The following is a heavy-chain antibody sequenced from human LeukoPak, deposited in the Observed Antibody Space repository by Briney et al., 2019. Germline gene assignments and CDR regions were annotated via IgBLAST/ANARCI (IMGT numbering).Heavy chain of an antibody. CDR1: GFILSTYD. J-gene: IGHJ4*02. CDR2: ISYDGSHQ. CDR3: AKRGDGGHKSLEY. D-gene: IGHD3-16*01. V-gene: IGHV3-30*18. Sequence: GGSLRLSCAASGFILSTYDMHWVRQAPGKGLEWVAVISYDGSHQYYADSVKDRFTVSRDNSKNTLYLQMSSLKTEDTAVYYCAKRGDGGHKSLEYWGQGTLVIVSS.